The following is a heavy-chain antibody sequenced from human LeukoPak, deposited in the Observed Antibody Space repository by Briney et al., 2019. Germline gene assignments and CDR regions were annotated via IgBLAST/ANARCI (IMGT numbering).Heavy chain of an antibody. D-gene: IGHD5-24*01. Sequence: ASVKVSCKASGGTFSSYAISWVRQAPGQGLEWMGGIIPIFGTANYAQKFQGRVTITADESTSTAYMELSSLRSEDAAVYYCARGDGYAGFDPWGQGTLVTVSS. CDR2: IIPIFGTA. J-gene: IGHJ5*02. V-gene: IGHV1-69*13. CDR3: ARGDGYAGFDP. CDR1: GGTFSSYA.